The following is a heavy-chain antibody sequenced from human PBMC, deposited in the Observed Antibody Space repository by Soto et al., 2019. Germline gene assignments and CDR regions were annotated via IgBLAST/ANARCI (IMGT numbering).Heavy chain of an antibody. Sequence: QVQLVQSGAEVKKPGSSVKVSCKASGGTFSSYSISWVRQAPGQGLEWMGRITPILGIANYAQKFQGRVTITADKSTYTAYMELSSLRSEDTAVYYCASADYTRVVAAATSGWYYYYGMDVWGQGTTVTVSS. D-gene: IGHD2-15*01. V-gene: IGHV1-69*02. CDR3: ASADYTRVVAAATSGWYYYYGMDV. CDR2: ITPILGIA. J-gene: IGHJ6*02. CDR1: GGTFSSYS.